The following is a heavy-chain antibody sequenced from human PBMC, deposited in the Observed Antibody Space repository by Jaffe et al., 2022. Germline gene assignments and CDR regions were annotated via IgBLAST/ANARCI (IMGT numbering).Heavy chain of an antibody. D-gene: IGHD2-2*01. Sequence: QVQLQESGPGLVKPSETLSLTCAVSGYSISSGYYWGWIRQPPGKGLEWIGSIYHSGSTYYNPSLKSRVTISVDTSKNQFSLKLSSVTAADTAVYYCASPDIVVVPAANPGGFDYWGQGTLVTVSS. J-gene: IGHJ4*02. V-gene: IGHV4-38-2*01. CDR1: GYSISSGYY. CDR3: ASPDIVVVPAANPGGFDY. CDR2: IYHSGST.